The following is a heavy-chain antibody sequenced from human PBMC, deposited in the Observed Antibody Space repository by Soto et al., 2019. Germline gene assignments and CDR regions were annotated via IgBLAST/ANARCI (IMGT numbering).Heavy chain of an antibody. Sequence: EVQLLESGGGLVQPGGSLRLSCAASGFTFSSYAMSWVRQAPGKGLEWVSAISGSGGSTYYADSVKGRFTISRDNSKNTLYLQMTSLRSEDKAVYYCAKVPLYGSWSYLEHYFDYWGQGTLVTVSS. CDR1: GFTFSSYA. V-gene: IGHV3-23*01. CDR3: AKVPLYGSWSYLEHYFDY. CDR2: ISGSGGST. D-gene: IGHD3-10*01. J-gene: IGHJ4*02.